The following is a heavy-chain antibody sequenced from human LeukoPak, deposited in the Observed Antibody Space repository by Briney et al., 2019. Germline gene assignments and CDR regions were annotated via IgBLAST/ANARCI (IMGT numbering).Heavy chain of an antibody. J-gene: IGHJ4*02. V-gene: IGHV3-23*01. Sequence: PGGSLRLSCAASESTFSSPAMSWVRQAPGKGLEWVSAISGSGGSTYYADSVKARSTISRANSTNTLYLQMHSWRAVDTAVYYLSKVDYDILTGYYKGPDYWGQGTLVTVSS. D-gene: IGHD3-9*01. CDR2: ISGSGGST. CDR1: ESTFSSPA. CDR3: SKVDYDILTGYYKGPDY.